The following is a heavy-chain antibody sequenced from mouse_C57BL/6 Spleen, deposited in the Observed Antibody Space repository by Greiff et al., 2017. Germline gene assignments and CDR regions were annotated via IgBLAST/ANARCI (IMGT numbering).Heavy chain of an antibody. CDR1: GYTFTSYG. J-gene: IGHJ4*01. CDR3: ARRGETDAMDY. Sequence: QVQLQQSGAELARPGASVKLSCKASGYTFTSYGISWVKQRTGQGLEWIGEIYPRSGNTYYNEKFKGKATLTADKSSSTAYMELRSLTSEDSAVYLCARRGETDAMDYWGQGTSVTVSS. V-gene: IGHV1-81*01. CDR2: IYPRSGNT.